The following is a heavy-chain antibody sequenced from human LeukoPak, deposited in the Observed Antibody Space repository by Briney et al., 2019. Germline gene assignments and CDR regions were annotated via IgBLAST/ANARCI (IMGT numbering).Heavy chain of an antibody. D-gene: IGHD1-26*01. J-gene: IGHJ4*02. CDR3: ARDRDGSHEY. CDR2: INDSGTT. Sequence: SETLSLTCAVYGGSFGGYFLTWIRQPPGKGLEWIGEINDSGTTNYNPSLKSRVTISLDTSKNQFSLNLRFVTAADTAVYYCARDRDGSHEYWGQGTLVTVSS. CDR1: GGSFGGYF. V-gene: IGHV4-34*01.